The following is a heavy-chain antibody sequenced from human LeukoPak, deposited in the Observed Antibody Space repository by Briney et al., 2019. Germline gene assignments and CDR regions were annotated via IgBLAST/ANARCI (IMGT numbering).Heavy chain of an antibody. Sequence: GGSLRLSCAASGFTFSSYEMNWVRQAPGKGLEWVSYISSSGSTIYYADSVKSRFTISRDNAKNSLYLQMNSLRAEDTAVYYCAELGITMIGGVWGKGTTVTISS. J-gene: IGHJ6*04. CDR1: GFTFSSYE. CDR3: AELGITMIGGV. V-gene: IGHV3-48*03. CDR2: ISSSGSTI. D-gene: IGHD3-10*02.